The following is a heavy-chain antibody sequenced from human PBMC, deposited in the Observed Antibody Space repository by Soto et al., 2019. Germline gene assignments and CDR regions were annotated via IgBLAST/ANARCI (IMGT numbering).Heavy chain of an antibody. CDR3: ARYHNGPGDY. Sequence: ASEWAFISEAVVSVHKAPGKGLEWVSTISGSGGSTAYADSVKGRFTISRDNDKNSLFLQMNSLRADDTVVYYCARYHNGPGDYWGQGTLVTVP. V-gene: IGHV3-23*01. CDR2: ISGSGGST. J-gene: IGHJ4*02. CDR1: EWAFISEA. D-gene: IGHD2-8*01.